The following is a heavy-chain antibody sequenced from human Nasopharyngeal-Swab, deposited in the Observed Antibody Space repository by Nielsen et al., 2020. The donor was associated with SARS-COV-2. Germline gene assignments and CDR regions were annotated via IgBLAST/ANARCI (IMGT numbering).Heavy chain of an antibody. D-gene: IGHD3-3*01. V-gene: IGHV3-21*01. CDR3: AREGQTNYDFWSGYDY. J-gene: IGHJ4*02. CDR1: GFTFSSYS. CDR2: ISSSSSYI. Sequence: GESLKISCAASGFTFSSYSMNWVRQAPGKGLERVSSISSSSSYIYYADSVKGRFTISRDNAKNSLYLQMNSLRAEDTAVYYCAREGQTNYDFWSGYDYWGQGTLVTVSS.